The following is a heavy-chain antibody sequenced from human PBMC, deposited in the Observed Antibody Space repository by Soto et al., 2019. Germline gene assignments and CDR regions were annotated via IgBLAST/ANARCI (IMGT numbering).Heavy chain of an antibody. V-gene: IGHV1-2*02. CDR1: GYSFTNFY. D-gene: IGHD6-6*01. CDR3: AREIAQSSSPHFDY. Sequence: ASVKVSCKTSGYSFTNFYVHWVRQAPGQGLEWMGWINPNSGGTNYAQKFQGRVTMTRDTSISTAYMELSRLRSDDTAVYYCAREIAQSSSPHFDYWGQGTLVTVSS. J-gene: IGHJ4*02. CDR2: INPNSGGT.